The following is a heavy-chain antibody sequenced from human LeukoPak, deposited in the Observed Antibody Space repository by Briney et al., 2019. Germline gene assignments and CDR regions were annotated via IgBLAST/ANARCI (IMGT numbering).Heavy chain of an antibody. CDR1: GFTFSSYA. V-gene: IGHV3-64D*09. J-gene: IGHJ3*02. D-gene: IGHD2-2*01. CDR3: VKARIVVVPAADAFDI. CDR2: ISSNGGST. Sequence: GGSLRLSCAASGFTFSSYAMHWVRQAPGKGLEYVSAISSNGGSTYYADSVKGRFTISRDNSKNTLYLQMSSLRAEDTAVYYCVKARIVVVPAADAFDIWGQGTMVTVSS.